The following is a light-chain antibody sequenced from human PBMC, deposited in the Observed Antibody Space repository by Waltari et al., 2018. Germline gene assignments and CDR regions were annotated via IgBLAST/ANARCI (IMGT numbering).Light chain of an antibody. CDR3: SSYAGSNTLL. CDR1: SSDIGGYDY. Sequence: QSALTQPPSASGSPGQSVTISCTGTSSDIGGYDYVSWYQRHPGKAPKLIIYEVTKRPSGIPGRVSASKSGKTASRTVSGLQADDEADYFCSSYAGSNTLLFGGGTKLTVL. CDR2: EVT. J-gene: IGLJ2*01. V-gene: IGLV2-8*01.